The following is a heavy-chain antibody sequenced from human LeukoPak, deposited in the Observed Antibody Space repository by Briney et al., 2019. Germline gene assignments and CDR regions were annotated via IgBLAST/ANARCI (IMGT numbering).Heavy chain of an antibody. CDR1: GGSISSSSYY. CDR3: ARGQAY. J-gene: IGHJ4*02. CDR2: INHSGST. Sequence: SETLSLTCTVSGGSISSSSYYWSWIRQPPGKGLEWIGEINHSGSTNYNPSLKSRVTISVDTSKNQFSLKLSSVTAADTAVYYCARGQAYWGQGTLVTVSS. V-gene: IGHV4-39*07.